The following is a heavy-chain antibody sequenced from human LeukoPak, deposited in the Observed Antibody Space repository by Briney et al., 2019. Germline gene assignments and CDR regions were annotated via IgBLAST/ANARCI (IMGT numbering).Heavy chain of an antibody. CDR2: MDADGSNT. Sequence: PGGSLRLSCAASGLRFSDYYVSWIRQAPGKGLVWVSRMDADGSNTHYVDSVKGRFTISRDNAKDTLYLQMNSLRVEDTAVYYCARGGWYLYDALDIWGQGTLVTVSS. D-gene: IGHD6-19*01. V-gene: IGHV3-74*01. CDR1: GLRFSDYY. CDR3: ARGGWYLYDALDI. J-gene: IGHJ3*02.